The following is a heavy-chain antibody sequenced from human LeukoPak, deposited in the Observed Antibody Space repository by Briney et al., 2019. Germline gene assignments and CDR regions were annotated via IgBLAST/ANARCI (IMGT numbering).Heavy chain of an antibody. D-gene: IGHD6-25*01. CDR2: TYYRSKWFD. J-gene: IGHJ3*02. Sequence: SQTLSLTCAISGDSVSRNSAAWNWVRLSPSIGLEWLGRTYYRSKWFDDYAVYVKSRITINPDTSKTQFSLQMNSVTPEDTAVYYCARDNSGGYRPAGAFDIWGQGTMVTVSS. V-gene: IGHV6-1*01. CDR1: GDSVSRNSAA. CDR3: ARDNSGGYRPAGAFDI.